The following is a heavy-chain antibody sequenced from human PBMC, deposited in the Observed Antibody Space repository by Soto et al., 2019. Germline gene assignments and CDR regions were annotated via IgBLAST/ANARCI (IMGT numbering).Heavy chain of an antibody. CDR2: VKTKAQGGTI. D-gene: IGHD4-4*01. Sequence: PGGSLRLSCAGSGFMLSDVWMSWVRQVPGKGLQWVGHVKTKAQGGTIDYAAPVKGRFTISRDDSENTLYLQMNSLKTEDTAVYYCTTGLMSTVFYCYGMDVWGQGTTVTVSS. CDR3: TTGLMSTVFYCYGMDV. J-gene: IGHJ6*02. CDR1: GFMLSDVW. V-gene: IGHV3-15*01.